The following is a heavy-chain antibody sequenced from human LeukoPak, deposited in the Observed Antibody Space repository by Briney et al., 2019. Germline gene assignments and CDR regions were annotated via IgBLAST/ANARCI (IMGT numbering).Heavy chain of an antibody. V-gene: IGHV3-23*01. J-gene: IGHJ4*02. D-gene: IGHD3-22*01. CDR2: ISGSGGST. CDR3: AEEVQGCLTMIVPSDY. CDR1: GFIFSSYA. Sequence: GGSLRLSCAASGFIFSSYAMSWVRQAPGKGLEWVSAISGSGGSTYYADSVKGWFTISRDNSKNTLYLQMNSLRAEDTAVYYCAEEVQGCLTMIVPSDYWGQGTLVTVSS.